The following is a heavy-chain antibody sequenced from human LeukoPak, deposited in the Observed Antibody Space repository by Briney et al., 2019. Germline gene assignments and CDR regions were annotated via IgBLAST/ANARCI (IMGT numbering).Heavy chain of an antibody. J-gene: IGHJ3*02. CDR2: IYSGGST. CDR3: ARASRTNIAFDI. CDR1: GFTVSSNY. Sequence: GGSLRLSCAASGFTVSSNYMSWVRQAPGKGLEWVSVIYSGGSTYYADSVKGRFTISRDNSKNTLYLQMNSLRAEDTAVYYCARASRTNIAFDIWGQGTMVTVSS. D-gene: IGHD2-8*01. V-gene: IGHV3-53*01.